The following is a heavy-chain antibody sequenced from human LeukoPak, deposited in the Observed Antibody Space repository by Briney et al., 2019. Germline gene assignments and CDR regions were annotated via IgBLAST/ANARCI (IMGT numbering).Heavy chain of an antibody. J-gene: IGHJ4*02. CDR1: GYSISSGYY. V-gene: IGHV4-38-2*02. CDR2: IYHSGST. D-gene: IGHD3-10*01. CDR3: AREWFRTIDY. Sequence: SETLSLTCTVSGYSISSGYYWGWIRQPPGKGLEWIGSIYHSGSTYYNPSLKSRVTISVDTSKNQFSLKLSSVTAADTAVYYCAREWFRTIDYWSQGTLVTVSS.